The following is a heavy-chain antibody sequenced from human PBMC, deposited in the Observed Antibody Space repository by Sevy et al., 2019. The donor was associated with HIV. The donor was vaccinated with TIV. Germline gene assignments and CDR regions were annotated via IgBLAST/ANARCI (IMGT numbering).Heavy chain of an antibody. CDR2: IYYSGST. V-gene: IGHV4-39*01. D-gene: IGHD6-19*01. CDR1: GGSISSSSYY. Sequence: SETLSLTCTVSGGSISSSSYYWGWIRQPPGKGLEWIGSIYYSGSTYYNPSLKSRVTISVDTSKNQFSLKLSSVTAADTAVYYWARAAFTSGYSSGWYRGSAYYFDYWGQGTLVTVSS. CDR3: ARAAFTSGYSSGWYRGSAYYFDY. J-gene: IGHJ4*02.